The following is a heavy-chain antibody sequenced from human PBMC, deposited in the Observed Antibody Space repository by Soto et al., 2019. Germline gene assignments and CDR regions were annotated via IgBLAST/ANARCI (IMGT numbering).Heavy chain of an antibody. J-gene: IGHJ6*02. CDR1: GYTFTSYD. V-gene: IGHV1-8*01. CDR2: MNPNSGNT. CDR3: ARVLMYYDFWSGYNYYYYGMDV. Sequence: ASVKVSCKASGYTFTSYDINWVRQATGQGLEWMGWMNPNSGNTGYAQKFQGRVTMTRNTSISTAYMELSSLRSEDTAVYYCARVLMYYDFWSGYNYYYYGMDVWGQGTTVTVSS. D-gene: IGHD3-3*01.